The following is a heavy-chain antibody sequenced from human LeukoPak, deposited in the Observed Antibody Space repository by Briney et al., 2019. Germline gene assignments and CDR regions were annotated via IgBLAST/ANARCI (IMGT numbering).Heavy chain of an antibody. D-gene: IGHD2-2*01. Sequence: SETLSLTCTVSGGSISSSSYYWGWIRQPPGKGLEWIGSIYYSGSTYYNPSLKSRVTISVDTSKNQFSLKLSSVTAADTAVYYCANLASSTADWYFDLWGRGTLVTVSS. CDR3: ANLASSTADWYFDL. J-gene: IGHJ2*01. V-gene: IGHV4-39*07. CDR2: IYYSGST. CDR1: GGSISSSSYY.